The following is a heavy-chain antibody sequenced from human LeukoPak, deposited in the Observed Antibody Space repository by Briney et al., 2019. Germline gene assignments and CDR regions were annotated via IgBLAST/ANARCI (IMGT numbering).Heavy chain of an antibody. V-gene: IGHV3-23*01. D-gene: IGHD4-17*01. Sequence: GGSLRLSCAASGFTFSSYAMSWVRQAPGKGLEWVSAISGSGGSTYYADFVKGRFTISRDNSKNTLYLQMNSLRAEDTAVYYCAKSTDYGDSEYFQHWGQGTLVTVSS. CDR1: GFTFSSYA. J-gene: IGHJ1*01. CDR2: ISGSGGST. CDR3: AKSTDYGDSEYFQH.